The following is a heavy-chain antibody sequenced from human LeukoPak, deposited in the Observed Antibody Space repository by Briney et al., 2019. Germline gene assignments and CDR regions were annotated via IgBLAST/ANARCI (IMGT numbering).Heavy chain of an antibody. J-gene: IGHJ4*02. CDR2: IYPGDSDT. CDR3: ARGGIAVAGIYYFDY. V-gene: IGHV5-51*01. CDR1: GYSFTSYW. Sequence: GESLKISCKGSGYSFTSYWIGWVRQMPGKGLEWMGIIYPGDSDTRYSPSFQGQVTISADKSISTAYLQWSSLKASDTAVYYCARGGIAVAGIYYFDYWGQGTLVTVSS. D-gene: IGHD6-19*01.